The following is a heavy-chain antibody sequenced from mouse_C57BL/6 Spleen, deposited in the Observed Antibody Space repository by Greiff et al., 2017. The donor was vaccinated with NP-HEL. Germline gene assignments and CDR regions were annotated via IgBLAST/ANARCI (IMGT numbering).Heavy chain of an antibody. CDR1: GYTFTSYW. V-gene: IGHV1-55*01. J-gene: IGHJ4*01. CDR2: IYPGSGST. CDR3: ARSKSGYAMDY. Sequence: VQLQQPGAELVKPGASVKMSCKAFGYTFTSYWITWVKQRPGQGLEWIGDIYPGSGSTNYNEKFKSKATLTVDTSSSTAYMQLSSLTSEDSAVYYCARSKSGYAMDYWGQGTSVTVSS. D-gene: IGHD1-3*01.